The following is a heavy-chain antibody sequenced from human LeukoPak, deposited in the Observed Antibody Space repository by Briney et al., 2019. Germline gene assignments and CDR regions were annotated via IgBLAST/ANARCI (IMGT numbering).Heavy chain of an antibody. Sequence: GGSLRLSCAASGFTFSSYAMHWVRQAPGKGLEWVAVISYDGSNKYYADSVKGRFTISRDNSKNTLYLQMNSLRAEDTAVYYCAKDSPTPGAFDIWGQGTMVTVSS. V-gene: IGHV3-30-3*01. CDR1: GFTFSSYA. J-gene: IGHJ3*02. CDR2: ISYDGSNK. CDR3: AKDSPTPGAFDI.